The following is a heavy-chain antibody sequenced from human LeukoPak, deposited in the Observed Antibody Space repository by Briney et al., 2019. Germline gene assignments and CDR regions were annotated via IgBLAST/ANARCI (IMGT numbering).Heavy chain of an antibody. Sequence: GGSLRLSCAASGFTFSGYDMSWVRQAPGKGLEWVSYTSSSSSTIYYADSVKSRFTISRDNSKNTLYLQMNSLRAEDTAVYYCARVTPNPSWSSSWYGPQDYWGQGTLVTVSS. CDR1: GFTFSGYD. V-gene: IGHV3-48*01. CDR3: ARVTPNPSWSSSWYGPQDY. CDR2: TSSSSSTI. D-gene: IGHD6-13*01. J-gene: IGHJ4*02.